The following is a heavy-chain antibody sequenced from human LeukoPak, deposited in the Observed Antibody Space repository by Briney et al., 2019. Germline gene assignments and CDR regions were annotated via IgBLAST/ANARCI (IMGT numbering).Heavy chain of an antibody. V-gene: IGHV3-74*01. J-gene: IGHJ6*03. Sequence: GGSLRLSCAASGFTFSSYWMHWVRHAPGKGLVWVSRINSDGSGTSYADSVRGRFTISRDNAKNTLFLQMNSLRAEDTALYYCARVYELREEDYYYYYMDVWGKGTTVTVSS. CDR2: INSDGSGT. CDR3: ARVYELREEDYYYYYMDV. CDR1: GFTFSSYW. D-gene: IGHD5/OR15-5a*01.